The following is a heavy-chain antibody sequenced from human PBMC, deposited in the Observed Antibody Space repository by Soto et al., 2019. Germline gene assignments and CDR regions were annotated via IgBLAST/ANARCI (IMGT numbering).Heavy chain of an antibody. CDR3: AKSWNDSSGYYYRLLDQDLAPGYNWFDP. V-gene: IGHV3-23*03. CDR1: GFTFSSYA. D-gene: IGHD3-22*01. CDR2: IYSGGST. Sequence: GGSLRLSCAASGFTFSSYAMSWVRQAPGKGLEWVSVIYSGGSTYYADSVKGRFTISRDNAKNTLYLQMNSLRAEDTAVYYCAKSWNDSSGYYYRLLDQDLAPGYNWFDPWGQGTLVTVSS. J-gene: IGHJ5*02.